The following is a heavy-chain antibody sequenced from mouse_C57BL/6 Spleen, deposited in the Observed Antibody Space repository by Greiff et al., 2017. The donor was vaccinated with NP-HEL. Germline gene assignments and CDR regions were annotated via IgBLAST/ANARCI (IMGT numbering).Heavy chain of an antibody. CDR3: ARTYYYGSSYAMDY. Sequence: EVQGVESGGGLVKPGGSLKLSCAASGFTFSDYGMHWVRQAPEKGLEWVAYISSGSSTIYYADTVKGRFTISRDNAKNTLFLQMTSLRSEDTAMYYCARTYYYGSSYAMDYWGQGTSVTVSS. CDR1: GFTFSDYG. V-gene: IGHV5-17*01. CDR2: ISSGSSTI. J-gene: IGHJ4*01. D-gene: IGHD1-1*01.